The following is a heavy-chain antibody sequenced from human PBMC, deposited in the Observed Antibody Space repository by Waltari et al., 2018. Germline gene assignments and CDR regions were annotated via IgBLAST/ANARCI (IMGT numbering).Heavy chain of an antibody. J-gene: IGHJ3*01. CDR2: ASYSWST. CDR1: GSFYY. V-gene: IGHV4-59*08. D-gene: IGHD2-15*01. Sequence: QVQLQESGPGLVKHSETLSLTCTPSGSFYYLSWIRQPPGKGLECLGYASYSWSTYYNPSLQSRVTILVGSSRNQFSLQLSSVTAADTAVYYCATLGARYSNAFDVWGQGTMVTVSS. CDR3: ATLGARYSNAFDV.